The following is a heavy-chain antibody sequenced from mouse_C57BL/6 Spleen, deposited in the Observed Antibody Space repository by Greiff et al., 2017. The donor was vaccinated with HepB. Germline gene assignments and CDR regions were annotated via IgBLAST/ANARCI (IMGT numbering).Heavy chain of an antibody. D-gene: IGHD2-3*01. J-gene: IGHJ3*01. V-gene: IGHV5-4*03. CDR3: ARGGYDGYYEVFAY. Sequence: EVKLVESGGGLVKPGGSLKLSCAASGFTFSSYAMSWVRQTPEKRLEWVATISDGGSYTYYPDNVKGRFTISRDNAKNNLYLQMSHLKSEDTAMYYCARGGYDGYYEVFAYWGQGTLVTVSA. CDR2: ISDGGSYT. CDR1: GFTFSSYA.